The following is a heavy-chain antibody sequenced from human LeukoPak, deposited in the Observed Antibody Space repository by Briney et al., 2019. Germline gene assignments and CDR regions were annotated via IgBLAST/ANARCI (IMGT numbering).Heavy chain of an antibody. V-gene: IGHV4-39*01. CDR3: ARRTQSGYYFDY. CDR2: IYYSGST. D-gene: IGHD1-26*01. Sequence: PSETLSLTCTVSGGSISSSSYYWGWIRQPPGKGLEWIGSIYYSGSTYYNPSLKCRVTISVDTSKNQFSLKLSSVTAADTAVYYCARRTQSGYYFDYWGQGTLVTVSS. CDR1: GGSISSSSYY. J-gene: IGHJ4*02.